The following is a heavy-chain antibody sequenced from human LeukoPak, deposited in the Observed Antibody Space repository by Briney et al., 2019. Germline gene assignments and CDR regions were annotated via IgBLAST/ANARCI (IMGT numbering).Heavy chain of an antibody. CDR3: ARSGRYFETQ. D-gene: IGHD3-9*01. Sequence: SETLSLTCAVYSGSFSGYYWSWIRQPPGKGLEWIGEINYSGSTTYNPSLKSRVTISVDTSKNQFSLKLTSVTDADTAVYYCARSGRYFETQWGQGTLVTVSS. V-gene: IGHV4-34*01. CDR1: SGSFSGYY. CDR2: INYSGST. J-gene: IGHJ4*02.